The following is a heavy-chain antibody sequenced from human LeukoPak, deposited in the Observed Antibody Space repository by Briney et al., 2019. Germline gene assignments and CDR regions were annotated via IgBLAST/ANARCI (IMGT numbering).Heavy chain of an antibody. D-gene: IGHD3-3*01. V-gene: IGHV1-8*01. J-gene: IGHJ6*03. CDR2: MNPNRGNT. CDR3: AREGQIWSGSFSPYYYYYMDV. Sequence: ASVKVSCKASGYTFTSYDINWVRQATGQGLEWMGWMNPNRGNTGYAQKFQGRVTMTRNTSISTAYMELSSLRSEDTAVYYCAREGQIWSGSFSPYYYYYMDVWGKGTTVTVSS. CDR1: GYTFTSYD.